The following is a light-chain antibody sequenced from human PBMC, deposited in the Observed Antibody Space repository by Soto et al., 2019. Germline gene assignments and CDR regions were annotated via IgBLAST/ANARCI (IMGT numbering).Light chain of an antibody. CDR1: SSDVGTYNY. CDR2: DIS. CDR3: SSYTSSSTVI. J-gene: IGLJ2*01. Sequence: QSALTQPASVSGSPGQSITISCTGTSSDVGTYNYVSWYQQHPGKAPKLMIYDISNRPSGVSNRFSGSKSGKTASLTISGLQAEDEADYYCSSYTSSSTVIFGGGTKVTVL. V-gene: IGLV2-14*03.